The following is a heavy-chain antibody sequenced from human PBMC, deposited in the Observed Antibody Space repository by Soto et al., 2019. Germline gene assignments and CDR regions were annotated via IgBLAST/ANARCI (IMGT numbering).Heavy chain of an antibody. CDR3: ARDGYYDGRDPGFDY. Sequence: PGGSLRLSCEASGYPFGTYGMHWVRQAPGEGLEWVAVIWYDGSNKYYGGSVKGRFTISRDNSKNTLSLQMNSLRAEDTAVYYCARDGYYDGRDPGFDYWGQGSLVTVS. D-gene: IGHD3-3*01. CDR2: IWYDGSNK. J-gene: IGHJ4*02. V-gene: IGHV3-33*01. CDR1: GYPFGTYG.